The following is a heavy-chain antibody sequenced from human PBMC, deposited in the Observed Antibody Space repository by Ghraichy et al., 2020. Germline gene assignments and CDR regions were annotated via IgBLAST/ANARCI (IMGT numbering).Heavy chain of an antibody. Sequence: SETLSLTCTVSGGSISSSSYYWGWIRQPPGKGLEWIGSIYYSGSTYYNPSLNSRVTISVDTSKNQFSLKLTSVTAADTAVYYCARHASGRWIQLWLVDYWGQGTLVTVSS. CDR2: IYYSGST. J-gene: IGHJ4*02. CDR1: GGSISSSSYY. CDR3: ARHASGRWIQLWLVDY. D-gene: IGHD5-18*01. V-gene: IGHV4-39*01.